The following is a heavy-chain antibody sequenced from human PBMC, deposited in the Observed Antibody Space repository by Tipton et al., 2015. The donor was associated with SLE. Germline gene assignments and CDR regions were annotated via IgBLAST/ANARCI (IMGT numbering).Heavy chain of an antibody. CDR1: GFKFGSYC. J-gene: IGHJ3*01. CDR3: ARDGSSIDAFDF. Sequence: SLRLSCAASGFKFGSYCMHWVRQAPGKGLEWVAVIWYDGSNSYYVDSVKGRFTISRDNSKNTLFLQMNSLRTDDTAVYYCARDGSSIDAFDFWGQGTMVTVSS. D-gene: IGHD2-15*01. CDR2: IWYDGSNS. V-gene: IGHV3-33*01.